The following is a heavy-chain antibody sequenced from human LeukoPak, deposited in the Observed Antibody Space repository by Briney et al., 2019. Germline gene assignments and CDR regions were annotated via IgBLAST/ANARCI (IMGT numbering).Heavy chain of an antibody. D-gene: IGHD1-1*01. J-gene: IGHJ4*02. CDR1: GLTVSNTY. CDR2: IYSAEST. CDR3: ARLHRRQMTSFDY. V-gene: IGHV3-53*01. Sequence: GGSLRLFCAASGLTVSNTYMSWVRQATGKGLEWVSAIYSAESTYYVDSVKGRFTISRDNTKNTLYLQMNSLRAEETAVYYCARLHRRQMTSFDYWGQGTLITVSS.